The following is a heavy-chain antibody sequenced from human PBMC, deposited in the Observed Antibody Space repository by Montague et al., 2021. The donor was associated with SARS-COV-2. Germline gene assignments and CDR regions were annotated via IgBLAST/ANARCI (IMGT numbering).Heavy chain of an antibody. CDR3: ARIPAVTTGLNYYYYCGMDV. D-gene: IGHD4-17*01. CDR1: GFSLSTSGMC. J-gene: IGHJ6*02. CDR2: IDWDDDK. V-gene: IGHV2-70*01. Sequence: PALVKPTQTLTLTCTFSGFSLSTSGMCVSWIRQPPGKALEWLALIDWDDDKYYSTSLKTRHTISKDTSKNQVVLTMTNMDPVDTATYYCARIPAVTTGLNYYYYCGMDVWGQGTTVTVSS.